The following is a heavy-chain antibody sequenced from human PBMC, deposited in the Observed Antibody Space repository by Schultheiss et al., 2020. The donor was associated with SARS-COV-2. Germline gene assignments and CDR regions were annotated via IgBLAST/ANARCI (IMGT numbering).Heavy chain of an antibody. CDR3: ARGGHYRKRSIAARLDY. D-gene: IGHD6-6*01. CDR1: GYTFTGYY. J-gene: IGHJ4*02. V-gene: IGHV1-2*04. CDR2: INPNSGGT. Sequence: ASVKVSCKASGYTFTGYYMHWVRQAPGQGLEWMGWINPNSGGTNYAQKFQGWVTMTRDTSISTAYMELSRLRSDDTAVYYCARGGHYRKRSIAARLDYWGQGTLVTVSS.